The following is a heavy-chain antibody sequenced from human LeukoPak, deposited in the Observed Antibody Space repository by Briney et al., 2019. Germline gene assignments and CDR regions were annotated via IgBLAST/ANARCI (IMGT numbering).Heavy chain of an antibody. D-gene: IGHD2-2*01. V-gene: IGHV3-23*01. CDR3: AKGLQRTPYYYYGMDV. CDR2: ISGSGGST. CDR1: GFTFSNYA. Sequence: GGSLRLSCAASGFTFSNYAMSWVRQAPGKGLEWVSAISGSGGSTYYADSVKGRFTISRDTPKNTLYLQMNSLRVEDTAVYYCAKGLQRTPYYYYGMDVWGQGTTVTVSS. J-gene: IGHJ6*02.